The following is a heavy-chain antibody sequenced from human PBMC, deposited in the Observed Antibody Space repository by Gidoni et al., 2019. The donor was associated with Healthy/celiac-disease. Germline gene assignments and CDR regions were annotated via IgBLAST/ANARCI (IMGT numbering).Heavy chain of an antibody. CDR3: ARVYYDSSGYFDY. V-gene: IGHV3-53*01. J-gene: IGHJ4*02. CDR2: IYSGGST. Sequence: EVQLVESGGGLIQPGGSLSLSCAASGFTVSSNYMSWVRQAPGKGLEWVSVIYSGGSTYYADSVKGRFTISRDNSKNTLYLQMNSLRAEDTAVYYCARVYYDSSGYFDYWGQGTLVTVSS. CDR1: GFTVSSNY. D-gene: IGHD3-22*01.